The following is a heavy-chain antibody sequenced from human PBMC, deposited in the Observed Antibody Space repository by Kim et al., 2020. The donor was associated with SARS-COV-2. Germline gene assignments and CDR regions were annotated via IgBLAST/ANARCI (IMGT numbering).Heavy chain of an antibody. CDR1: GGSISSSSYY. CDR2: IYYSGST. D-gene: IGHD6-13*01. V-gene: IGHV4-39*01. J-gene: IGHJ5*02. Sequence: SETLSLTCTVSGGSISSSSYYWGWIRQPPGKGLEWIGSIYYSGSTYYNPSLKSRVTISVDMSKNQFSLKLSSVTAADTAVYYCARPGPGYSSSWTEWFDPWGQGTLVTVSS. CDR3: ARPGPGYSSSWTEWFDP.